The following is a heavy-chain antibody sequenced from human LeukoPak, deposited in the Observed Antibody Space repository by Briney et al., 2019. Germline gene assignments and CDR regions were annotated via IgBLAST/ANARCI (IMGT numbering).Heavy chain of an antibody. CDR2: IWYGGSNK. CDR1: GFTFSSYG. J-gene: IGHJ4*02. Sequence: HAGRSLRLSCAASGFTFSSYGMHWVRQAPGKGLEWVAVIWYGGSNKYYADSVKGRFTISRDNSKNTLYLQMNSLRAEDTAVYYCARDSYDILTGSDLEYYFDYWGQGTLVTVSS. D-gene: IGHD3-9*01. CDR3: ARDSYDILTGSDLEYYFDY. V-gene: IGHV3-33*08.